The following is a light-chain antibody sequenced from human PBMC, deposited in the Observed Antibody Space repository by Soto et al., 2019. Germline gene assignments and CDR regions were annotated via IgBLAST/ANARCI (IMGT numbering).Light chain of an antibody. CDR1: SSDVGAYNY. CDR3: SSKRDSSTLFV. Sequence: QSLLSHPASVSWSPGHSITISCTGTSSDVGAYNYVSWYQHHPGKVPKLLIYEVTNRPSGVSDRFSGSKSGNTASLTISGLQAEDEADYYCSSKRDSSTLFVFGTGTKVTVL. J-gene: IGLJ1*01. CDR2: EVT. V-gene: IGLV2-14*01.